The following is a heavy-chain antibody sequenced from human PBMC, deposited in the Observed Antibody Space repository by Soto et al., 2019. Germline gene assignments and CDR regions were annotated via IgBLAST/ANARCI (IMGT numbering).Heavy chain of an antibody. V-gene: IGHV3-74*01. Sequence: EVQLAESGGGLVQPGGSLRLPGAASGFTFSPYWMHWVRQAPGKGLVWVSRINPDGSSTDYADSVKGRFTISRDNAKNTLYLQMNSLRAEDTAVYYCGRGGSDSPRGMDVWGQGTTVTVSS. D-gene: IGHD6-19*01. CDR1: GFTFSPYW. J-gene: IGHJ6*02. CDR2: INPDGSST. CDR3: GRGGSDSPRGMDV.